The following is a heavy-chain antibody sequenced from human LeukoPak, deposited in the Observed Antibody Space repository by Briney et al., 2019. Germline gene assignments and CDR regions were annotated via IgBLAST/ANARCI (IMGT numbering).Heavy chain of an antibody. CDR3: ARDPAYCSSTSCHEPYYFDY. CDR1: GFTFSDYY. CDR2: ISSSGSTI. V-gene: IGHV3-11*04. D-gene: IGHD2-2*01. J-gene: IGHJ4*02. Sequence: GGSLRLSCAASGFTFSDYYMSWIRQAPGKGLERVSYISSSGSTIYYADSVKGRFTISRDNSKNTLYLQMNSLRAEDTAVYYCARDPAYCSSTSCHEPYYFDYWGQGTLVTVSS.